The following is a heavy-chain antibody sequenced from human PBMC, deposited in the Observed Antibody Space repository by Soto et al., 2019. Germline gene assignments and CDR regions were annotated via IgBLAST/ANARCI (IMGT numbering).Heavy chain of an antibody. CDR3: TPDGGVSAYPLFWA. D-gene: IGHD2-8*02. J-gene: IGHJ5*02. CDR1: GITFTNSW. V-gene: IGHV3-15*01. CDR2: LKSRRNGATS. Sequence: EVQLLESGGGLVKPGGSLRLSCAASGITFTNSWMGWVRQAPGKGLEWIARLKSRRNGATSDDAAPVKGRFSIYKDESKNTLYFQMNSLKPEDTAVYHCTPDGGVSAYPLFWAWGQGTLVTVSS.